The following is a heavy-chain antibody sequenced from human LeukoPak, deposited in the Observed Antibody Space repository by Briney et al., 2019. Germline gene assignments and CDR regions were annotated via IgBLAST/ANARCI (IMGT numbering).Heavy chain of an antibody. Sequence: GGSLRLSCAASGFTFSSYGMHWVRQAPGKGLEWVAVIWYDGSNKYYADSVKGRFTISRDNSKNTLYLQRNSLRAEDTAVYYCASLGSSGGSSEPFDYWGQGTLVTVSS. CDR2: IWYDGSNK. CDR1: GFTFSSYG. J-gene: IGHJ4*02. CDR3: ASLGSSGGSSEPFDY. V-gene: IGHV3-33*01. D-gene: IGHD2-15*01.